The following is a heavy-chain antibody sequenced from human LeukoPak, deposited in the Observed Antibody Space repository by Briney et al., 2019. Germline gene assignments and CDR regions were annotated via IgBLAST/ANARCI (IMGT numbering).Heavy chain of an antibody. CDR2: INHSGST. D-gene: IGHD3-22*01. CDR3: ARGHAGYYDSSGYLTSDAFDI. Sequence: PSETLSLTCAVYGGSFSGYYWNWIRQPPGKGLEWIGEINHSGSTNYNPSLKSRVTISVDTSKNQFSLKLSSVTAADTAVYYCARGHAGYYDSSGYLTSDAFDIWGQGTMVTVSS. J-gene: IGHJ3*02. CDR1: GGSFSGYY. V-gene: IGHV4-34*01.